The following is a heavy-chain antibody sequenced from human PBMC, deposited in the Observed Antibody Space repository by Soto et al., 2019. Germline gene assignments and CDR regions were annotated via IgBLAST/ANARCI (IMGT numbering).Heavy chain of an antibody. CDR1: GYSFTSYW. CDR2: IYPGDSDT. J-gene: IGHJ6*02. CDR3: AGGGVRGVITRARDYYGMDV. V-gene: IGHV5-51*01. Sequence: PGESLKISCKGSGYSFTSYWIGWVRQMPGKGLEWMGIIYPGDSDTRYSPSFQGQVTISADKSISTAYLQWSSLKASDTAMYYCAGGGVRGVITRARDYYGMDVWGQGTTVTISS. D-gene: IGHD3-10*01.